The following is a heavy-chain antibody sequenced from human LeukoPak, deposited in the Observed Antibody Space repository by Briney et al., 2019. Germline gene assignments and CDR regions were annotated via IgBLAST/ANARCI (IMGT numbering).Heavy chain of an antibody. Sequence: ASAKVSCKASGYTFTSYGISWVRQAPGQGLEWMGWISAYNGNTNYAQKLQGRVTMTTDTSTSTAYMELRSLRSDDTAVYYCARDRGVDYYYYMDVWGKGTTVTVSS. V-gene: IGHV1-18*01. CDR2: ISAYNGNT. J-gene: IGHJ6*03. CDR3: ARDRGVDYYYYMDV. D-gene: IGHD3-10*01. CDR1: GYTFTSYG.